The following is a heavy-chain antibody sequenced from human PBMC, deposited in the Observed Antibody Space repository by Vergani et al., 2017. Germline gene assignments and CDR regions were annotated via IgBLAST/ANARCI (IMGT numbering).Heavy chain of an antibody. CDR2: ISGSGGST. Sequence: EVQLLESGGGLVQPGGSLRLSCAASGFTFSSYAMSWVRQAPGKGLEWVSAISGSGGSTYYADSVKGRFTISRDNSKNTLYLQMNSLRAVDTAVYYCARDEGGSSGYFDYWGQGTLVTVSS. CDR3: ARDEGGSSGYFDY. V-gene: IGHV3-23*01. D-gene: IGHD6-19*01. J-gene: IGHJ4*02. CDR1: GFTFSSYA.